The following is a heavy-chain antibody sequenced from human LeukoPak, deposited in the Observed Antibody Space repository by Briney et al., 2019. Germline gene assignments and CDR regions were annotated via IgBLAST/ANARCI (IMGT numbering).Heavy chain of an antibody. Sequence: GGSLRLSCAASGFTFSSYAMHWVRLAPGKGLEWVAVISYDGSNKYYADSVKGRFTISRDNSKNTLYLQMNSLRAEDTAVYYCARDPQWLVRPLYYFDYWGQGTLVTVSS. J-gene: IGHJ4*02. CDR2: ISYDGSNK. V-gene: IGHV3-30*04. D-gene: IGHD6-19*01. CDR3: ARDPQWLVRPLYYFDY. CDR1: GFTFSSYA.